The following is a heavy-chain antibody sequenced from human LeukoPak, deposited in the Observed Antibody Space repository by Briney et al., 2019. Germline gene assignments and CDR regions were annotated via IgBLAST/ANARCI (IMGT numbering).Heavy chain of an antibody. J-gene: IGHJ6*02. CDR3: AKGDVAHYGDYSDYGMDV. D-gene: IGHD4-17*01. CDR1: GFTFSSYA. CDR2: ISGSGGST. Sequence: GGSLRLSCAASGFTFSSYAMSWVRQAPGKGLEWVSAISGSGGSTYYADSVKGRFTISRDNSKNTLYLQMNSLRAEDTAVYYCAKGDVAHYGDYSDYGMDVWGQGTTVTVSS. V-gene: IGHV3-23*01.